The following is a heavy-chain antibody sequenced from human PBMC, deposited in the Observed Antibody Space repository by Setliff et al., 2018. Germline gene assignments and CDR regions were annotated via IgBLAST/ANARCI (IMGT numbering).Heavy chain of an antibody. CDR1: GYTFTSHY. CDR2: INPSSGRT. D-gene: IGHD3-22*01. CDR3: ARGVFPYHYEGAFDI. J-gene: IGHJ3*02. V-gene: IGHV1-46*01. Sequence: ASVKVSCKASGYTFTSHYMHWVRQAPGLGLEWMGTINPSSGRTSYAQKFQGRVTMTGDTSTSTVYMDMSSLRSEDTAVYYCARGVFPYHYEGAFDIWGQGTMVTV.